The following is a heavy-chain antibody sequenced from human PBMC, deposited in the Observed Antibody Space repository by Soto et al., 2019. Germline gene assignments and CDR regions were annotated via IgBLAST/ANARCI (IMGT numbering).Heavy chain of an antibody. J-gene: IGHJ5*02. Sequence: SETLSLTCTVSGGSISSSSYYWDWIRQPPGKGLEWIGYIYHSGSTYYNPSLKSRVTISVDRSKNQFSLKLSSVTAADTAVYYCARVPGPWGQGTLVTAPQ. CDR3: ARVPGP. CDR1: GGSISSSSYY. V-gene: IGHV4-39*07. D-gene: IGHD3-10*01. CDR2: IYHSGST.